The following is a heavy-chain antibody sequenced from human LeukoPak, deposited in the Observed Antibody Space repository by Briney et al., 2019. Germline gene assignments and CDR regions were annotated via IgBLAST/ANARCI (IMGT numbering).Heavy chain of an antibody. Sequence: PSETLSLTCTVSGGSVSSGSYYWSWIRQPPGKGLEWIGYIYYSGSTNYNPSLKSRVTISVDTSKNQFSLKLSSVTAADTAVYYCARDRSSSEPPFDYWGQGTLVTVSS. J-gene: IGHJ4*02. CDR3: ARDRSSSEPPFDY. V-gene: IGHV4-61*01. CDR1: GGSVSSGSYY. D-gene: IGHD6-6*01. CDR2: IYYSGST.